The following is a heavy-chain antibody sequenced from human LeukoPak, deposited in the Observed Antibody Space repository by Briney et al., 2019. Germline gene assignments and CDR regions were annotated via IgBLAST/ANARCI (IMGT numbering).Heavy chain of an antibody. CDR1: GYSFTSHW. Sequence: GESLKISCKSSGYSFTSHWIGWVRQMPGKGLEWMGTIYPGDSDTRYSPSFQGQVTISADKSISTAYLQWSSLQASDTAIYYCARHADGTMVRGLDYWGQGALVTVSS. CDR2: IYPGDSDT. J-gene: IGHJ4*02. V-gene: IGHV5-51*01. D-gene: IGHD3-10*01. CDR3: ARHADGTMVRGLDY.